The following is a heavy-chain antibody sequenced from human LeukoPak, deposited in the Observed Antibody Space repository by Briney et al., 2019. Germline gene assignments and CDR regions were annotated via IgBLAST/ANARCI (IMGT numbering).Heavy chain of an antibody. J-gene: IGHJ4*02. CDR2: IKEDGSEK. CDR3: ARSGVRSGSYTY. V-gene: IGHV3-7*01. CDR1: GFTFSNYW. Sequence: PGGSLRLSCAASGFTFSNYWMTWVRQAPGKGLEWVANIKEDGSEKYYVDSVKGRFTISRDNAKNSLYLQMNSLRAEDTAVYYCARSGVRSGSYTYWGQGTLVTVSS. D-gene: IGHD1-26*01.